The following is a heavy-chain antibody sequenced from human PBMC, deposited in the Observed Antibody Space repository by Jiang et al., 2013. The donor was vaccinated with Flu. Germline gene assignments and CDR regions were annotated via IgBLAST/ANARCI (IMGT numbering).Heavy chain of an antibody. CDR3: ARTSKYYDFWSGYYTGAYYYYYGMDV. CDR1: GFSLSTSGMC. V-gene: IGHV2-70*01. CDR2: IDWDDDK. J-gene: IGHJ6*02. Sequence: VKPTQTLTLTCTFSGFSLSTSGMCVSWIRQPPGKALEWLALIDWDDDKYYSTSLKTRLTISKDTSKNQVVLTMTNMDPVDTATYYCARTSKYYDFWSGYYTGAYYYYYGMDVWGQGTTVTVSS. D-gene: IGHD3-3*01.